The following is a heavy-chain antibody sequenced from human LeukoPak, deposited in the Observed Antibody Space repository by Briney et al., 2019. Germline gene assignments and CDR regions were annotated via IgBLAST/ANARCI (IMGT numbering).Heavy chain of an antibody. D-gene: IGHD2-2*01. CDR3: ARGYCSSTSCYVDY. J-gene: IGHJ4*02. V-gene: IGHV4-34*01. CDR2: INHSGST. Sequence: SETLSLTCAVYGGSFSGYYWSWIRQPPGKGLEWIGEINHSGSTNYSPSLKSRVTIPVDTSKNQFSLKLSSVTAADTAVYYCARGYCSSTSCYVDYWGQGTLVTVSS. CDR1: GGSFSGYY.